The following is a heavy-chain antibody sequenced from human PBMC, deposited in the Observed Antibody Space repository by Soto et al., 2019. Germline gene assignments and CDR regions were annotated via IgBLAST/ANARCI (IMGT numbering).Heavy chain of an antibody. D-gene: IGHD2-8*02. Sequence: ASVKVSCKSSDNTFTHYGINWVRQAPGQGLEWMGWISGYNGNTKYAQKFQDRVTMTADTSTRTAFMEVRSLTSDDTGVYFCAATGGNYFGLDVWG. J-gene: IGHJ6*02. CDR3: AATGGNYFGLDV. V-gene: IGHV1-18*01. CDR1: DNTFTHYG. CDR2: ISGYNGNT.